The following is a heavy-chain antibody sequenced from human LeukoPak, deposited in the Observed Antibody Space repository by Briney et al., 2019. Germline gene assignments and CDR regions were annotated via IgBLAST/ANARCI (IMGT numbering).Heavy chain of an antibody. D-gene: IGHD1-1*01. V-gene: IGHV4-59*01. J-gene: IGHJ4*02. Sequence: PSETLSLTCTVSGGSISSYYWSWIRQPPGKGLEWIGYIYYSGTTNYNPSLKSRVTISVDTSKNQFSLRLNSVTAADTAVYFCARKGAAGTGFDYWGQGTQVTVSS. CDR2: IYYSGTT. CDR1: GGSISSYY. CDR3: ARKGAAGTGFDY.